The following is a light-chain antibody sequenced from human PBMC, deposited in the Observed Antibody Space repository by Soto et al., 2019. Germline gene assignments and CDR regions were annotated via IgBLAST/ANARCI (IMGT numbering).Light chain of an antibody. V-gene: IGLV2-14*01. J-gene: IGLJ6*01. CDR3: SSLSVDSSL. CDR2: DVT. Sequence: QSALTQPASMSASPGQSITISCTGTSSDIGGYDYVSWYQHHPGKAPKLIIYDVTRRPSGVSPRFSGSKSGNTASLTISGLQAVDEADYFCSSLSVDSSLFATGTKLTVL. CDR1: SSDIGGYDY.